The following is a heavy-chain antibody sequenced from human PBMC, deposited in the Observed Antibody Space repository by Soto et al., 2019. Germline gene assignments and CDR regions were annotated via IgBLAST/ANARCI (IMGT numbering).Heavy chain of an antibody. V-gene: IGHV3-48*01. J-gene: IGHJ4*02. D-gene: IGHD3-22*01. Sequence: EVQLVESGGGLVQPGGSLRLSCAASGFTFSSYSMNWVRQAPGKGLEWVSYISSSSSTIYYADSVKGRFTISRDNAKNSRYRQRNSLRAEDTAVYYCARGAYYYDSSGLSYWGQGTLVTVSS. CDR2: ISSSSSTI. CDR1: GFTFSSYS. CDR3: ARGAYYYDSSGLSY.